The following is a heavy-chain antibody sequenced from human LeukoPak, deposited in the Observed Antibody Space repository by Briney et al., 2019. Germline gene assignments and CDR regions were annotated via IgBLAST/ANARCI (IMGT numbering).Heavy chain of an antibody. CDR1: GGSISSYY. V-gene: IGHV4-59*01. Sequence: PSETLSLTCTVSGGSISSYYWSWIRQPPGKGLEWIGCVYYSGSTDYNPSLKSRVTISVDTSKNQFSLKLSSVTAADTAVYYCPRDRRHSGSYSIYDYWGQGTLVTVSS. J-gene: IGHJ4*02. D-gene: IGHD1-26*01. CDR2: VYYSGST. CDR3: PRDRRHSGSYSIYDY.